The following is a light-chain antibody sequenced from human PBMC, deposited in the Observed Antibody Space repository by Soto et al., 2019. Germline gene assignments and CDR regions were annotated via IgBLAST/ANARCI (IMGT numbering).Light chain of an antibody. CDR1: SSDVGGYNY. V-gene: IGLV2-8*01. CDR3: SSYAGGNNLV. CDR2: GVS. J-gene: IGLJ2*01. Sequence: QSVLTQPPSASGSPGQSVTISCTGTSSDVGGYNYVSWYQHHPGKAPKLLISGVSERPSGVPDRFSGSKSANTASLTVSGLQAEDEADYYCSSYAGGNNLVFGGGTKVTVL.